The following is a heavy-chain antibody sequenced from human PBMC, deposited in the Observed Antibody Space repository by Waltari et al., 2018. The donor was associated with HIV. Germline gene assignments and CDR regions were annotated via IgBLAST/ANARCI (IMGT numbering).Heavy chain of an antibody. CDR1: GFTFSDHY. J-gene: IGHJ3*02. V-gene: IGHV3-72*01. CDR2: TRNKTNSYTT. Sequence: EVQLVESGGGLVQPGGSLRLSCAASGFTFSDHYMDWVRQAPGKGVEGVCRTRNKTNSYTTEYAASVKGRFTISRDDSKNSLYLQMNSLKTEDTAVYYCARDGIWGQGTMVTVSS. CDR3: ARDGI.